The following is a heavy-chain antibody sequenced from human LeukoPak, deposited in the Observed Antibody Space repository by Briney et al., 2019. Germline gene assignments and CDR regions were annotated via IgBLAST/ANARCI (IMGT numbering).Heavy chain of an antibody. D-gene: IGHD3-16*02. J-gene: IGHJ6*02. CDR3: ARGDSLYHYRMDV. V-gene: IGHV1-18*01. CDR1: GYTFSNYG. CDR2: ISIYNGNT. Sequence: ASVKVSCKSSGYTFSNYGVTWVRQAPGQGLEWMGWISIYNGNTKYAQKFQGRITMTTDTSTSTAYMELRRLRFDDTAMYYCARGDSLYHYRMDVWGQGTSVTVSS.